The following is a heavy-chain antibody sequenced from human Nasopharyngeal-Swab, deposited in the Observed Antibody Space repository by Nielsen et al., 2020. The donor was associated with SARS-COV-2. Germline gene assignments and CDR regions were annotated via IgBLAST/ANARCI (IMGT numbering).Heavy chain of an antibody. D-gene: IGHD3-22*01. CDR2: ISWNSGSI. Sequence: GGSLRLSCAASGFTFDDYAMHWVRQAPGKGLEWVSGISWNSGSIGDADSVKGGFTISRDNAKNSLYLQMNSLRAEDTALYYCAKVGSGYDNDYWGQGTLVTVSS. CDR3: AKVGSGYDNDY. CDR1: GFTFDDYA. J-gene: IGHJ4*02. V-gene: IGHV3-9*01.